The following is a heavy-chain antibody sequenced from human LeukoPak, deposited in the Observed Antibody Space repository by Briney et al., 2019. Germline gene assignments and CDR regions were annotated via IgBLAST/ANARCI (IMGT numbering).Heavy chain of an antibody. Sequence: SETLSLTCAVSGYSLSSGYYWGWMRQPPGKGPEGIGSIYHSGSTYYNPSLKSRVTISVDTSKNQFSLKLSSVTAADTAVYSCARGGLRYFDWLPKNFDYWGEGNLVTVSS. D-gene: IGHD3-9*01. V-gene: IGHV4-38-2*01. CDR3: ARGGLRYFDWLPKNFDY. CDR2: IYHSGST. CDR1: GYSLSSGYY. J-gene: IGHJ4*02.